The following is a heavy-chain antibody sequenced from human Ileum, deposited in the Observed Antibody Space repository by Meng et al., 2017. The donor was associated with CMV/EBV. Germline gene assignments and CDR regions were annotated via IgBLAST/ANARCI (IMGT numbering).Heavy chain of an antibody. CDR2: INSDGTIT. CDR1: GFTFSNSW. D-gene: IGHD5-18*01. J-gene: IGHJ4*02. V-gene: IGHV3-74*01. Sequence: GESLKISCAASGFTFSNSWTHWVRQAPVKGLVCVSRINSDGTITKYADSVKGRFTISRDSAKNTVYLQMNSLRDEDTAVYYCARDYGYTYDYWGQGTLVTVSS. CDR3: ARDYGYTYDY.